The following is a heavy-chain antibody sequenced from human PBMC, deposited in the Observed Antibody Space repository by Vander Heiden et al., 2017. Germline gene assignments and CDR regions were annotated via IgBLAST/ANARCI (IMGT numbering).Heavy chain of an antibody. V-gene: IGHV4-39*01. CDR3: ARGRTYSYDMDV. Sequence: QLQLQESGPGLVKPSETLSLTCTVSGGSISSTSYYWGWIRQPPGKGLEWIGTIYYSGSTYYNPALKSRVTISVDTSKNKFSLKLGSVTAADTAVYYSARGRTYSYDMDVWGQGTTVTVSS. J-gene: IGHJ6*02. CDR2: IYYSGST. CDR1: GGSISSTSYY.